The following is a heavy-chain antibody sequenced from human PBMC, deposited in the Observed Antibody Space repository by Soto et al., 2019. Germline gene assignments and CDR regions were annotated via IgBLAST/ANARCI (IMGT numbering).Heavy chain of an antibody. D-gene: IGHD1-26*01. CDR1: GGSISSGGYY. V-gene: IGHV4-31*03. J-gene: IGHJ3*02. Sequence: QVQLQESGPGLVKPSQTLSLTCSVSGGSISSGGYYWRWIRQHPGKGLEWIGYIYYIGSTYYNPSLKSRLTISIDTSKNQFSLKLSSVTAADTAVYYCGVMGPTYGFDIWGQGTMVTVSS. CDR2: IYYIGST. CDR3: GVMGPTYGFDI.